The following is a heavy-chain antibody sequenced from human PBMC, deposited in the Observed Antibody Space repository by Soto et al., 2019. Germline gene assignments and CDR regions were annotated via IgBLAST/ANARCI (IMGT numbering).Heavy chain of an antibody. CDR1: GGSISSYY. CDR2: IYYSGST. CDR3: ARGPYTSSGDYYYYYGMDV. V-gene: IGHV4-59*01. D-gene: IGHD6-6*01. J-gene: IGHJ6*02. Sequence: SETLSLTCTVSGGSISSYYWSWIRQPPGKGLEWIGYIYYSGSTNYNPSLKSRVTISVDTSKNQFSLKLSSVTAADTAVYYCARGPYTSSGDYYYYYGMDVWGQGTTVTVSS.